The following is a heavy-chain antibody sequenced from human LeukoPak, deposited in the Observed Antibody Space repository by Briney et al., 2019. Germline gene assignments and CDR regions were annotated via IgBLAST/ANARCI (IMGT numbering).Heavy chain of an antibody. Sequence: SETLSLACAVYGGPFSGYYGRWIRQPPGKGLEWIGDINHSGSTNYNTSLKSRVTLSVDTSKSQFSLKLSSVTAAVTAVYYCARVWAARAGQKARLYFDYWGQGTLVTVSS. V-gene: IGHV4-34*01. CDR2: INHSGST. J-gene: IGHJ4*02. CDR1: GGPFSGYY. D-gene: IGHD6-6*01. CDR3: ARVWAARAGQKARLYFDY.